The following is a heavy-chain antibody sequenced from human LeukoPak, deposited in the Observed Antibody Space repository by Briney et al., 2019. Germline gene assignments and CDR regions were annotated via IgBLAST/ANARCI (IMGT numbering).Heavy chain of an antibody. Sequence: TGGSLRLFCAAFALTFRTYAMNWVRQAPGGGLVCVSLVTGNGDTIQYADSVKGRFTISRDNSKNTLYLQMNNVRAEDTAMYYCAKDLKPDGLNDFDFWGQGTLVAVSS. V-gene: IGHV3-23*01. CDR1: ALTFRTYA. J-gene: IGHJ4*02. CDR3: AKDLKPDGLNDFDF. CDR2: VTGNGDTI. D-gene: IGHD5-24*01.